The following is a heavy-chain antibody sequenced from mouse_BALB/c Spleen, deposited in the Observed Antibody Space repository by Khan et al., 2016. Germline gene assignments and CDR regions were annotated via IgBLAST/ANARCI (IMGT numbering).Heavy chain of an antibody. J-gene: IGHJ4*01. CDR3: ARTPTAYYAMDY. Sequence: EVQLQESGPGLVKPSQSLSLTCTVTGYSITSDYAWNWIRQFPGNKLEWMGYIIYSGSTRYYPSLKGRISVTRDTSKNQFFLQLNSVTTEDTATYYCARTPTAYYAMDYWGQGTSVTVSS. CDR1: GYSITSDYA. V-gene: IGHV3-2*02. D-gene: IGHD1-2*01. CDR2: IIYSGST.